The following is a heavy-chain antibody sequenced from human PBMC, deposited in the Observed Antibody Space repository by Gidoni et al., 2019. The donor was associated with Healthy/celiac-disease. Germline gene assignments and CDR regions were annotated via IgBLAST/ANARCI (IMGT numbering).Heavy chain of an antibody. V-gene: IGHV3-21*01. CDR3: ARDGLQWLDGVYYYMDV. CDR1: GFTFSSYS. CDR2: ISSSSSYI. D-gene: IGHD6-19*01. J-gene: IGHJ6*03. Sequence: EVQLVESGGGLVKPGGSLRLSCAASGFTFSSYSMNWVRQAPGKGLEWVSSISSSSSYIYYADSVKGRFTISRDNAKNSLYLQMNSLRAEDTAVYYCARDGLQWLDGVYYYMDVWGKGTTVTVSS.